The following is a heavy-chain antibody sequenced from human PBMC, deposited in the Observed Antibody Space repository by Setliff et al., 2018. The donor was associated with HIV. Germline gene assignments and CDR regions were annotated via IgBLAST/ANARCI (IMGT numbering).Heavy chain of an antibody. CDR3: ASLPSYYYDSSGYPV. D-gene: IGHD3-22*01. CDR1: GYTFTSYY. V-gene: IGHV1-46*01. CDR2: INPSGGST. J-gene: IGHJ3*01. Sequence: GASVKVSCKASGYTFTSYYMHWVRQAPGQGLEWMGIINPSGGSTSYAQKFQGRVTMTRDTSTSTVYMELSSLRSEDTAVYYCASLPSYYYDSSGYPVWGQGTMVTVSS.